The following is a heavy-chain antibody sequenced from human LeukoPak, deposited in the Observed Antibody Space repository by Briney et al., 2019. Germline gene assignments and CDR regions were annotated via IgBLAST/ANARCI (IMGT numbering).Heavy chain of an antibody. J-gene: IGHJ4*02. CDR3: AKDLYSSGYYYHLDY. CDR1: GFTFSSYT. D-gene: IGHD3-22*01. Sequence: PGGSLRLSCAASGFTFSSYTMHWVRQAPGKGLEWVAVISYDGSNKYYADSVKGRFTISRDNSKNTLYLQMNSLRAEDTAVYYCAKDLYSSGYYYHLDYWGQGTLVTVSS. CDR2: ISYDGSNK. V-gene: IGHV3-30*04.